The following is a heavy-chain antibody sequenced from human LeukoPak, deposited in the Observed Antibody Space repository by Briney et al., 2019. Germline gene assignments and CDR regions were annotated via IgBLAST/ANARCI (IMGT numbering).Heavy chain of an antibody. V-gene: IGHV1-8*01. D-gene: IGHD2-21*02. CDR3: ARARGDRLGDWFDP. Sequence: ASVKVSCKASGYTFTSYDINWVRQATGQGLEWMGWMNPNSGNTGYAQKFQGRVTMTRNTSISTAYMELSSLRPEDTAVYYCARARGDRLGDWFDPWGQGTLVTVSS. J-gene: IGHJ5*02. CDR1: GYTFTSYD. CDR2: MNPNSGNT.